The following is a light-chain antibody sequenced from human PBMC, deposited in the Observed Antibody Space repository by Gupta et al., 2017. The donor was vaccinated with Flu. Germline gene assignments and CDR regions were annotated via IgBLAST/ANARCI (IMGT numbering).Light chain of an antibody. CDR2: GAS. CDR3: QQYVNSRT. Sequence: EIVLTQSPGTLSLSPGETATLSCRASQSLTNNYLAWYQQKPGQPLRLLISGASSRATGIPDRFSGSGSGTDFTLIISRLEPEDFAVYYCQQYVNSRTFGQGTQVEIK. CDR1: QSLTNNY. J-gene: IGKJ1*01. V-gene: IGKV3-20*01.